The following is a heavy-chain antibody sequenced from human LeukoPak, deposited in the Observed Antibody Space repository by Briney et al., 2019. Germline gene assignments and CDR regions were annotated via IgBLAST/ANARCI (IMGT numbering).Heavy chain of an antibody. CDR1: GGSFSGYY. CDR2: INHSGST. D-gene: IGHD6-19*01. J-gene: IGHJ4*02. CDR3: AKDSGWYGPHFDY. V-gene: IGHV4-34*01. Sequence: KTSETLSLTCAVYGGSFSGYYWSWIRQPPGKGLEWIGEINHSGSTNYNPSLKSRVTISVDTSKNQFSLKLSSVTAADTAVYYCAKDSGWYGPHFDYWGQGTLVTVSS.